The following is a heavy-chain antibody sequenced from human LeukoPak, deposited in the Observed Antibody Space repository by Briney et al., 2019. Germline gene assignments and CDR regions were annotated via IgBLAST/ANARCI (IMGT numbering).Heavy chain of an antibody. J-gene: IGHJ4*02. Sequence: SETLSLTCTVSGGSISSYYWGWIRQPPGKGLEWIGSIYHSGSTYYNPSLKSRVTISVDTSKNQFSLKLSSVTAADTAVYYCARLCPGYCSSSSANDFDYWGQGTLVTVSS. V-gene: IGHV4-38-2*02. CDR3: ARLCPGYCSSSSANDFDY. CDR1: GGSISSYY. D-gene: IGHD2-2*01. CDR2: IYHSGST.